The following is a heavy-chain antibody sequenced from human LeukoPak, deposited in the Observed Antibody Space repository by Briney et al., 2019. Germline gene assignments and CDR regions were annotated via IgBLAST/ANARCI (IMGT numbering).Heavy chain of an antibody. CDR2: IYYSGST. V-gene: IGHV4-59*01. CDR1: GGSISSYY. D-gene: IGHD3-3*01. J-gene: IGHJ4*02. Sequence: SETLSLTCTVSGGSISSYYWSWIRQPPGKGLEWIGYIYYSGSTNYNPSLKSRVTISVETSKNQFSLKLSSVTASDTAVYYCARNIPKYDSLDYWGQGTLVTVSS. CDR3: ARNIPKYDSLDY.